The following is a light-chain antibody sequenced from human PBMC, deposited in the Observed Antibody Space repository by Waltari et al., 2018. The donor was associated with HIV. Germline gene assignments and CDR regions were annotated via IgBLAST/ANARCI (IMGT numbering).Light chain of an antibody. J-gene: IGLJ2*01. CDR1: SSNVGPTT. CDR2: TND. Sequence: QSVLPQSPSTSGTPGHRVTISCSGSSSNVGPTTVTWYQQVPGTAPKLLIHTNDQRPSGVPDRFSASKSGASASLAISGLRSEDEADYYCAAWDASLNAPVFGGGTKLTVL. V-gene: IGLV1-44*01. CDR3: AAWDASLNAPV.